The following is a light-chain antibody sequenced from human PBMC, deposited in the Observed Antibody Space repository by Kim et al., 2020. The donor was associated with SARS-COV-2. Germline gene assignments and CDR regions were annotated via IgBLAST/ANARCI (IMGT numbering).Light chain of an antibody. J-gene: IGKJ4*01. CDR3: QQYKIWPPLT. CDR2: GAS. CDR1: ESISDN. V-gene: IGKV3D-15*01. Sequence: SPGETATLSCRATESISDNLAWYQQNPGQAPRLLIYGASTRATGIPARFRGSGSGTEFTLIITTLQSEDFAMYYCQQYKIWPPLTFGGGTKVDIK.